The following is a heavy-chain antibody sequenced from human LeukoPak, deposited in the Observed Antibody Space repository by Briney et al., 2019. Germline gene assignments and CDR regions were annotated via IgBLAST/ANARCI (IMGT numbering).Heavy chain of an antibody. CDR3: ARDPGQTYYYDSRGYSRSDY. CDR2: INPNSGDT. Sequence: ASVKVSCKASGYTFTAYFMHWVRQAPGQGLEWLGWINPNSGDTIYPQKFRSRVTMTRVTSISTAYMELSRLTSDDTAVYYCARDPGQTYYYDSRGYSRSDYWGQGTLVTVSS. CDR1: GYTFTAYF. D-gene: IGHD3-22*01. J-gene: IGHJ4*02. V-gene: IGHV1-2*02.